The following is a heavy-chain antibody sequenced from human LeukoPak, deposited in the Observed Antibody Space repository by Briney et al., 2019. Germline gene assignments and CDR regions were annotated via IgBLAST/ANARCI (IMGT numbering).Heavy chain of an antibody. CDR3: ARIVPRTLNWFDP. Sequence: PGGSLRLSCAASGFTFSSYAMSWVRQAPGKGLEWVSAISGSGGSTYYADSVKGRFAISGDNSKNTLYLQMNRLRAEDTAVYYCARIVPRTLNWFDPWGQGTLVTVSS. CDR2: ISGSGGST. CDR1: GFTFSSYA. V-gene: IGHV3-23*01. J-gene: IGHJ5*02. D-gene: IGHD2-8*01.